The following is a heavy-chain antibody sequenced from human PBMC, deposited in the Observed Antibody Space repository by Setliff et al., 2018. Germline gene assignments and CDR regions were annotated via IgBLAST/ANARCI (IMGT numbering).Heavy chain of an antibody. D-gene: IGHD6-13*01. Sequence: SETLSLTCAVSGYSISSGYYGGWIRQPPGKGLELIGYMHHSGSTYYNPSLKSRVTISADTSKNQFSLTLTSVNATDTAVYYCARHFSSRGYFDYWGQGTQVTVS. V-gene: IGHV4-38-2*01. J-gene: IGHJ4*02. CDR3: ARHFSSRGYFDY. CDR2: MHHSGST. CDR1: GYSISSGYY.